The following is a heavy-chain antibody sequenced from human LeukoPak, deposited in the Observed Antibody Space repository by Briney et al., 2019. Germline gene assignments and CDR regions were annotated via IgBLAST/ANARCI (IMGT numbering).Heavy chain of an antibody. D-gene: IGHD1-26*01. CDR2: ISSLSGTI. CDR1: GFTFSSYS. CDR3: AREGGEWELLRTFDY. Sequence: GGSLRLSCVASGFTFSSYSMNWVRQAPGEGLEWVSYISSLSGTIYYADSVKGRFTISRDNAKNSLYLQMNSLRAEDTAVYYCAREGGEWELLRTFDYWGQGTLVTVSS. V-gene: IGHV3-48*04. J-gene: IGHJ4*02.